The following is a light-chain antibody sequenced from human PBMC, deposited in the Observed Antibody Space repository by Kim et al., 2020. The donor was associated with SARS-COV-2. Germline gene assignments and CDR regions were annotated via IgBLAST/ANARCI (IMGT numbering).Light chain of an antibody. CDR3: QRSSWPIT. V-gene: IGKV3-11*01. Sequence: LYPKETATLSCWASQSVNNYLAWYQQKPGQAPRLLIYDVSNRATGIPARFSGSGSGTDFTLTISSLEPEDFALYYCQRSSWPITFGQGTRLEIK. CDR1: QSVNNY. CDR2: DVS. J-gene: IGKJ5*01.